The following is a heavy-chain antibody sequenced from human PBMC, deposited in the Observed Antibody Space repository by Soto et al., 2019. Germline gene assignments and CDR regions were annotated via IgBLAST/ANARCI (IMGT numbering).Heavy chain of an antibody. CDR2: ISYDGSNK. V-gene: IGHV3-30*03. CDR3: ARGPSYSDSYFDH. D-gene: IGHD4-17*01. Sequence: PGGSLRLSCAASEFTFSNYAMHWVRQAPGKGLQWLAVISYDGSNKYYADSVEGRFTISRDNSKNTVYLQMNSLRLEDTAVYYSARGPSYSDSYFDHWGQGTLVTVSS. J-gene: IGHJ4*02. CDR1: EFTFSNYA.